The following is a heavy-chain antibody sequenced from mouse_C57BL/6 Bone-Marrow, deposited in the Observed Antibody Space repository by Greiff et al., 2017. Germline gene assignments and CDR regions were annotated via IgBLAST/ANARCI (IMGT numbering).Heavy chain of an antibody. CDR3: AISGYYGKGFDY. CDR2: IYPRSGST. J-gene: IGHJ2*01. D-gene: IGHD1-1*01. V-gene: IGHV1-81*01. CDR1: GYTFTSYG. Sequence: VQLKESGAELARPGASVKLSCKASGYTFTSYGISWVKQRTGQGLEWIGEIYPRSGSTYYNEKFKGKATLTVDKSYSTAYMELRRLTSEDSAVYFCAISGYYGKGFDYWGQGTTLTVSS.